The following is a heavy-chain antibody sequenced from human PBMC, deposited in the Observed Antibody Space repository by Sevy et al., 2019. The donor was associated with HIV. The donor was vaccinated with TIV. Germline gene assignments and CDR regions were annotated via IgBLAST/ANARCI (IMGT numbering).Heavy chain of an antibody. J-gene: IGHJ4*02. V-gene: IGHV4-4*07. D-gene: IGHD3-3*01. Sequence: ETLSLTCSVSGGSISSHYWSWIRQPAGEGLEWIGRIDTSGGTHYNPSLKTRVTMSGDTSKNQFSLRLSSVTAADTAVYYCARYNFWTGHYDYFDYWGPGALVTVSS. CDR3: ARYNFWTGHYDYFDY. CDR1: GGSISSHY. CDR2: IDTSGGT.